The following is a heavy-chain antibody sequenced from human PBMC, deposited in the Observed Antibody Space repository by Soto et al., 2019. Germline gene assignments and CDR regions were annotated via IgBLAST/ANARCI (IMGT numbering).Heavy chain of an antibody. D-gene: IGHD3-9*01. J-gene: IGHJ6*03. V-gene: IGHV4-59*08. CDR3: ASTYFDILAGYQPLPAYMDV. CDR2: IYYSGST. Sequence: GKGLEWIGYIYYSGSTNYNPSLKSRVTISVDTSKNQFSLKLSSVTAADTAVYYCASTYFDILAGYQPLPAYMDVWGKGTTVTVSS.